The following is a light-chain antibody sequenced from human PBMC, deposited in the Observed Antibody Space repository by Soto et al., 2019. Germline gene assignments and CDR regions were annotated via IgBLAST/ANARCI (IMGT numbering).Light chain of an antibody. CDR3: QQYDNLPLT. CDR2: DAS. CDR1: HDIRNY. V-gene: IGKV1-33*01. J-gene: IGKJ4*01. Sequence: DIQMTQSPSSLSASVGDRVTITCQASHDIRNYLNWYQQKPGQAPRLLIHDASRLPTGVPSRFSGSGSGTDFILTITSLQPDDIATYHCQQYDNLPLTFGGGTKVDIK.